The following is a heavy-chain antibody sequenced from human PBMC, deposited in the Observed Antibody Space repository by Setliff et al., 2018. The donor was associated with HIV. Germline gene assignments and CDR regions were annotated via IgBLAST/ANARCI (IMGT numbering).Heavy chain of an antibody. Sequence: SETLSLTCSVSGGSISSYYWSWIRQPPGKGLEWIGSINHSGSTYYTPSLTSRVTVSVDTSKNQFSLKLSSVTAADTAVYYCARVLYRGSGSYYFDYWGQGTLVTVSS. D-gene: IGHD3-10*01. CDR3: ARVLYRGSGSYYFDY. V-gene: IGHV4-59*12. CDR1: GGSISSYY. CDR2: INHSGST. J-gene: IGHJ4*02.